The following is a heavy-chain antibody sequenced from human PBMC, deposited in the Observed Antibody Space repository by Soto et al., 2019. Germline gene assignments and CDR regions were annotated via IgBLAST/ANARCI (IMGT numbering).Heavy chain of an antibody. CDR3: ARGLESGSYWFDP. D-gene: IGHD1-26*01. Sequence: QVQLVQSGAEVKKPGASVKVSCTASGYTFTSYAMHWVRQAPGQRLEWMGWINAGNGNTKYSQKFQGRVTITRDTSASTAYMELSSLRSEDTAVYYCARGLESGSYWFDPWGQGTLVTVSS. CDR2: INAGNGNT. V-gene: IGHV1-3*01. J-gene: IGHJ5*02. CDR1: GYTFTSYA.